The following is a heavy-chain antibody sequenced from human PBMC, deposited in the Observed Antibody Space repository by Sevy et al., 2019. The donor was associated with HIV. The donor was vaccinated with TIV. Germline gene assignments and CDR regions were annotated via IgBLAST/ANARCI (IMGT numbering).Heavy chain of an antibody. CDR2: ISGSGGST. Sequence: GGSLRLSCAASGFTFSSYAMSWVRQAPGKGLEWVSAISGSGGSTYYADSVKGRFTISRDNSKNTLYLQMNSLRAEDTAVYYCAKGGIRGGDYYYYYGMDVWGQGTTVTVSS. D-gene: IGHD2-21*01. CDR3: AKGGIRGGDYYYYYGMDV. V-gene: IGHV3-23*01. J-gene: IGHJ6*02. CDR1: GFTFSSYA.